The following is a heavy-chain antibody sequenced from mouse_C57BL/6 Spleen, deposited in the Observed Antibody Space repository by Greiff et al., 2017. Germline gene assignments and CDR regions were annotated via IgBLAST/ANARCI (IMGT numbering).Heavy chain of an antibody. D-gene: IGHD1-1*01. Sequence: EVQVVESEGGLVQPGSSMKLSCTASGFTFSDYYMAWVRQVPEKGLEWVANINYDGSSTYYLDSLKSRFIISRDNAKNILYLQMSSLKSEDTATYYCAREGDDYGSSYLHYFDYWGQGTTLTVSS. CDR2: INYDGSST. CDR3: AREGDDYGSSYLHYFDY. CDR1: GFTFSDYY. J-gene: IGHJ2*01. V-gene: IGHV5-16*01.